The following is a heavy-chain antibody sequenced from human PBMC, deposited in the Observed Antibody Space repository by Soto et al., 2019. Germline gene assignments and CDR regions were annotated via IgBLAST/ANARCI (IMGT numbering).Heavy chain of an antibody. CDR1: GGTFSSYA. CDR2: IIPIFGTA. Sequence: SVKVSCKASGGTFSSYAISWVRQAPGQGLEWMGGIIPIFGTANYAQKFQGRVTITADESTSTAYMELSSLRSEDTAVYYCARDLPNCSSTSCYFGYYCMDVWDQGTTVTVSS. V-gene: IGHV1-69*13. D-gene: IGHD2-2*01. J-gene: IGHJ6*02. CDR3: ARDLPNCSSTSCYFGYYCMDV.